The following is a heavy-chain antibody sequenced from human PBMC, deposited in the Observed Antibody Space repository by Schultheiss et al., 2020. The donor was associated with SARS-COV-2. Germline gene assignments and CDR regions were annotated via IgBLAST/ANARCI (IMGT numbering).Heavy chain of an antibody. V-gene: IGHV4-4*02. J-gene: IGHJ3*02. CDR1: GGSISSSNW. Sequence: SQTLSLTCAVSGGSISSSNWWSWIRQPPGKGLEWIGEINHSGSTNYNPSLKSRVTISVDTSKNQFSLKLSSVTAADTAVYYCARRWDIVVVPAAKHAFDIWGQGTMVTVSS. CDR2: INHSGST. D-gene: IGHD2-2*01. CDR3: ARRWDIVVVPAAKHAFDI.